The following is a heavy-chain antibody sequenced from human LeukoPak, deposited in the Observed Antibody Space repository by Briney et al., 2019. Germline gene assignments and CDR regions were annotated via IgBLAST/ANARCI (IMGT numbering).Heavy chain of an antibody. CDR1: GFTFSNSA. Sequence: GGSLRLSCESSGFTFSNSAMSWVRQAPGKGLEWVSAISGSDGSTYYADSVKGRFTISRDNSKNTLYLQMNSLRAEDTAVYYCAKIRPPAYDIWAQGTMVTVSS. D-gene: IGHD3-3*02. CDR3: AKIRPPAYDI. CDR2: ISGSDGST. V-gene: IGHV3-23*01. J-gene: IGHJ3*02.